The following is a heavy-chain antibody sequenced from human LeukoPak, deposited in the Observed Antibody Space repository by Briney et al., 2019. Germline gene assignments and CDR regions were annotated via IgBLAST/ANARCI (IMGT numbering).Heavy chain of an antibody. J-gene: IGHJ4*02. CDR3: AAYYYDSSGYYYVGAFDY. CDR2: IIPIFGTA. D-gene: IGHD3-22*01. CDR1: GDTFSSYA. V-gene: IGHV1-69*13. Sequence: ASVKVSCKASGDTFSSYAISWARQAPGQGLEWMGGIIPIFGTANYAQKFQGRVTITADESTSTAYMELSSLRSEDTAVYYCAAYYYDSSGYYYVGAFDYWGQGTLVTVSS.